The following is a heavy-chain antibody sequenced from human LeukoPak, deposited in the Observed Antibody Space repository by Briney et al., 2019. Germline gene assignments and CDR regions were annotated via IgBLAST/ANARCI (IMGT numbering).Heavy chain of an antibody. CDR1: GYTFTGYY. D-gene: IGHD6-13*01. CDR2: INPNSGGT. J-gene: IGHJ4*02. CDR3: VRDVAAAGNDY. V-gene: IGHV1-2*04. Sequence: ASVKVSCKASGYTFTGYYMHWVRQAPGQGLEWMGWINPNSGGTNYAQKFQGWVTMTRDTSISTAYMELSRLRSDDTAVYYCVRDVAAAGNDYWGQGTLVTVSS.